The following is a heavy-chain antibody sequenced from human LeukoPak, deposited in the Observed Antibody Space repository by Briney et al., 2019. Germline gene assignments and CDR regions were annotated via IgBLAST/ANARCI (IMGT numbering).Heavy chain of an antibody. CDR2: IFYSGST. J-gene: IGHJ3*02. CDR3: AKSNGYGLIDI. D-gene: IGHD3-22*01. CDR1: GFTFSNYE. Sequence: PGGSLRLSCTASGFTFSNYEMNWVRQPPGKALEWIGNIFYSGSTYYSPSLKSRVTISLDTSRNQFSLKLNSVTAADTAVYYCAKSNGYGLIDIWGQGTMVTVSS. V-gene: IGHV4-59*12.